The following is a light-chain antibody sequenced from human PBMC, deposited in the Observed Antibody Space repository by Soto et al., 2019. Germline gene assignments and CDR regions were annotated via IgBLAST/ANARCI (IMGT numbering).Light chain of an antibody. CDR3: SSYTSISTVV. CDR2: NVS. CDR1: SSDVGGYDY. V-gene: IGLV2-14*03. J-gene: IGLJ2*01. Sequence: QSVLTQPASVSGSPGQSITISCTGTSSDVGGYDYVSWYQQHPGKAPKLVIYNVSNRPSAISNRFSGSKSGNTASLTISGLQAEDEADYYCSSYTSISTVVFGGGTKVTVL.